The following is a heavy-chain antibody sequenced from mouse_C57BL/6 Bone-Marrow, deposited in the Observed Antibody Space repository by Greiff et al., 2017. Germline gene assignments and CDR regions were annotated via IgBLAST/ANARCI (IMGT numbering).Heavy chain of an antibody. J-gene: IGHJ4*01. CDR3: AREGYYEYEWCYAMDY. CDR1: GYTFTAYN. Sequence: LQLQQSGPELVKLGAPVRLSGKASGYTFTAYNLHWVKRSLGKGFGWIGCINPNNGGTSYNKKFKGKATLTVNKSSSTAHMELRGLTSEDSAGYCCAREGYYEYEWCYAMDYWGQGTSVTVSS. CDR2: INPNNGGT. V-gene: IGHV1-22*01. D-gene: IGHD2-4*01.